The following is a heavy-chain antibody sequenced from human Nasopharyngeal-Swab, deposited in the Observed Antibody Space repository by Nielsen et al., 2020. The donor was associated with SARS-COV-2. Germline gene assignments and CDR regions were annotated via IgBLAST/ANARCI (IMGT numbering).Heavy chain of an antibody. CDR2: ISYDGSNK. V-gene: IGHV3-30*04. CDR1: GFTFSSYA. J-gene: IGHJ6*03. D-gene: IGHD3-9*01. Sequence: GKSLKISCAASGFTFSSYAMHWVRQAPGKGLEWVAVISYDGSNKYYADSVKGRFTISRDNSKNTLYLQMNSLRAEDTAVYYCASPLGFDWLQHVDYYYYMDVWGKGTTVTVSS. CDR3: ASPLGFDWLQHVDYYYYMDV.